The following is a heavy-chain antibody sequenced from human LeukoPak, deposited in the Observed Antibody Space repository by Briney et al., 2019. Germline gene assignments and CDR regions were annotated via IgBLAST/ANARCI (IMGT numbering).Heavy chain of an antibody. V-gene: IGHV1-24*01. J-gene: IGHJ3*02. CDR1: GYTLTELS. Sequence: ASVKVSCKVPGYTLTELSMHWVRQAPGKGLEWMGGFDPEDGETIYAQKFQGRVTMTEDTSTDTAYMELSSLRSEDTAVYYCATASYCSSTSCSNGNAFDIWGQGTMVTVSS. CDR3: ATASYCSSTSCSNGNAFDI. D-gene: IGHD2-2*01. CDR2: FDPEDGET.